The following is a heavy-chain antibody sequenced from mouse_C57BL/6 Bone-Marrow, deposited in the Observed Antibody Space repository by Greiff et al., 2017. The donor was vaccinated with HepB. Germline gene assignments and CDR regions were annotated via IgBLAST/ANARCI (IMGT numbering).Heavy chain of an antibody. V-gene: IGHV1-19*01. CDR2: INPYNGGT. Sequence: VQLQQSGPVLVKPGASVKMSCKASGYTFTDYYMNWVKQSHGKSLEWIGVINPYNGGTSYNQKFKGKATLTVDKSSSTAYMELNSLTSEDSAVYYCAATAWYFDVWGTGTTVTVSS. D-gene: IGHD1-2*01. CDR3: AATAWYFDV. J-gene: IGHJ1*03. CDR1: GYTFTDYY.